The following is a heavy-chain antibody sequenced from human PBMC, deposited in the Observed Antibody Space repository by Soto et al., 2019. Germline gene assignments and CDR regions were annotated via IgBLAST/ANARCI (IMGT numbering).Heavy chain of an antibody. D-gene: IGHD3-16*01. J-gene: IGHJ6*03. CDR3: AIHWGGLGYYYYYYMDV. CDR1: GGSISSYY. V-gene: IGHV4-59*08. CDR2: IYYSGST. Sequence: SETLPLTCTVAGGSISSYYWSWIRKQPGKGLEWIGYIYYSGSTNYNPSLKSRVTISVDTSKNQFSLKLSSVTAADTAVYYCAIHWGGLGYYYYYYMDVWGKGTTVTVSS.